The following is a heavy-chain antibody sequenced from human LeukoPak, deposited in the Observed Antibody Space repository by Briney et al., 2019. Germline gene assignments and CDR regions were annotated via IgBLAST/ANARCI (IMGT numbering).Heavy chain of an antibody. CDR1: GGSVSIDY. D-gene: IGHD2/OR15-2a*01. Sequence: SETLSLTCTVYGGSVSIDYWSWIRQPQGKGLEWIGYIYHTGNSDYNPSLKSRATISLDTSKNQFSLKLTSVTAADTAVYFCARHPFSSPFDYWGQGTLVTVSS. J-gene: IGHJ4*02. CDR3: ARHPFSSPFDY. CDR2: IYHTGNS. V-gene: IGHV4-59*08.